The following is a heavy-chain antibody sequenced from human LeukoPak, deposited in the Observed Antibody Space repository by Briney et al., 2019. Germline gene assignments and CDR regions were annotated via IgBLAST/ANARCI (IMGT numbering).Heavy chain of an antibody. Sequence: SETLSLTCAVYGGSFSGYYWSWIRQPPGKGLEWIGEINHSGSTNYNPSLKSRVTISVDTSKNQFSLKLSSVTAADTAVYYCARGSLSDYYGSGSYYSWFDPWGQGTLVTVSS. V-gene: IGHV4-34*01. D-gene: IGHD3-10*01. CDR2: INHSGST. J-gene: IGHJ5*02. CDR3: ARGSLSDYYGSGSYYSWFDP. CDR1: GGSFSGYY.